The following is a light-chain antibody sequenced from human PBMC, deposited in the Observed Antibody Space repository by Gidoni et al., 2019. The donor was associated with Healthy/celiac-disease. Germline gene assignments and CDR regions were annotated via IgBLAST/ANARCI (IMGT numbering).Light chain of an antibody. V-gene: IGKV1-39*01. CDR2: AAS. CDR3: QQSYSTPYT. J-gene: IGKJ2*01. CDR1: QSISSY. Sequence: DIQMTQYPSSPSASVGDRVTITCRASQSISSYINWNQQKPGKAPKLLIYAASSLKSGVPSRFSGSGSGSDFTLTISSLRPEYFASYYCQQSYSTPYTFXQXTKLEIK.